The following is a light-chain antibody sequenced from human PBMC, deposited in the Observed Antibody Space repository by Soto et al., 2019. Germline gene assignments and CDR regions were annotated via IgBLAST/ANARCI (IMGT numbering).Light chain of an antibody. CDR1: QSVSSSH. Sequence: EVALTQSPGTLSLSPGERATLSCRASQSVSSSHLAWYQQKRGQAPRLLIYDTSTRATGIPDRFSGSESGTDFTLTISRLEPEDFAVYHCQQYGASPWTFGQGTKVEVK. J-gene: IGKJ1*01. CDR2: DTS. CDR3: QQYGASPWT. V-gene: IGKV3-20*01.